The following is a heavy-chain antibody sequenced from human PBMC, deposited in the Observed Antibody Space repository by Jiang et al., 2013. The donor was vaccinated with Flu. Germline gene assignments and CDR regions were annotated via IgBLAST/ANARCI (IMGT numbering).Heavy chain of an antibody. CDR3: ARGTRTTGTTEYYYYGMDV. Sequence: GKGLEWIGEINHSGSTNYNPSLKSRVTISVDTSKNQFSLKLSSVTAADTAVYYCARGTRTTGTTEYYYYGMDVWGQGTTVTVSS. CDR2: INHSGST. D-gene: IGHD1-1*01. V-gene: IGHV4-34*01. J-gene: IGHJ6*02.